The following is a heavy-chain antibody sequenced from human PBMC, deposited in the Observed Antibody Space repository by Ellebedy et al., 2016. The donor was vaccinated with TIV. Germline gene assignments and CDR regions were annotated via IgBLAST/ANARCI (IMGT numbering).Heavy chain of an antibody. CDR2: VSYDGKKK. CDR1: GFTFSTYG. D-gene: IGHD5-24*01. CDR3: AKDAWEKAQISWEHDY. Sequence: PGGSLRLSCAASGFTFSTYGMHWVRQAPGKGLEWVAVVSYDGKKKYYADSVKGRFTISRDSSTNTLYLQMNSLIPEDTAVYYCAKDAWEKAQISWEHDYWGQGTLVIVSS. J-gene: IGHJ4*02. V-gene: IGHV3-30*18.